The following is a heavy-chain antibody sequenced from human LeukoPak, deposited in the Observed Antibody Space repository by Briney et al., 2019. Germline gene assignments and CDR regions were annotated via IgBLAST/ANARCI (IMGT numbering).Heavy chain of an antibody. D-gene: IGHD3-9*01. CDR1: GGSFSGYY. Sequence: ETLSLTCAVYGGSFSGYYWSWIRQPPGKGLEWVSAISTSGGSTYYADSVKGRFTISRDNSKNTLYLQMNSLRAEDTAVYYCAKDFPDYDILTGYSMDYWGQGTLVTVSS. CDR3: AKDFPDYDILTGYSMDY. CDR2: ISTSGGST. V-gene: IGHV3-23*01. J-gene: IGHJ4*02.